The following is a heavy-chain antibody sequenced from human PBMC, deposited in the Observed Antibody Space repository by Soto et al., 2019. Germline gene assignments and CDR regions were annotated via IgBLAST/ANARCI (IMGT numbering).Heavy chain of an antibody. V-gene: IGHV4-59*01. J-gene: IGHJ4*02. CDR1: VGSISSYY. D-gene: IGHD6-13*01. Sequence: SETLSLTCTVSVGSISSYYWSWIRQPPGKGLEWIGYIYYSGSTNYNPSLKSRVTISVDTSTSTVYMELSSLRSEDTAVYYCARGYSSSWIAFDYWGQGTLVTVSS. CDR3: ARGYSSSWIAFDY. CDR2: IYYSGST.